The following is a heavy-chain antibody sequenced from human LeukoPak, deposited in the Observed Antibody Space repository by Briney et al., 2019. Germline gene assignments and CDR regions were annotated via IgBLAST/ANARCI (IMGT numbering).Heavy chain of an antibody. Sequence: GGSLRLSCAASGFTFSSYSMNWVRQAPGKGLEWVPSISSSSSYIYYADSVKGRFTISRDNAKNSLYLQMNSLRAEDTAVYYCARDKKTAAAGTDYYYYYGMDVWGQGTTVTVSS. CDR2: ISSSSSYI. CDR1: GFTFSSYS. J-gene: IGHJ6*02. CDR3: ARDKKTAAAGTDYYYYYGMDV. V-gene: IGHV3-21*01. D-gene: IGHD6-13*01.